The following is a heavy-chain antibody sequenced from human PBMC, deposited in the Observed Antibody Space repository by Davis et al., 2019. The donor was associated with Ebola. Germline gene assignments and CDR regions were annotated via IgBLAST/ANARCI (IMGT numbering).Heavy chain of an antibody. D-gene: IGHD6-19*01. J-gene: IGHJ4*02. V-gene: IGHV3-30*04. CDR2: ISYDGSNK. CDR3: AKDWSSGWYYFDY. Sequence: GGSLRLSCAASGFTFSSYAMHWVRQAPGKGLEWVAVISYDGSNKYYADSVKGRFTISRDNSKNTLYLQMNSLRAEDTAVYYCAKDWSSGWYYFDYWGQGTLVTVSS. CDR1: GFTFSSYA.